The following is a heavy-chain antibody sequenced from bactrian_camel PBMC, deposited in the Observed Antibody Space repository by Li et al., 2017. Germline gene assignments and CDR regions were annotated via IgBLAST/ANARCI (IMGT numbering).Heavy chain of an antibody. CDR1: GYTSGTSC. Sequence: HVQLVESGGGSVQAGGSLRLSCAASGYTSGTSCMGWFRQAPGKEREAVATIYTPGGGTRYTDSAAYYADSVKGRFTISQDNAKNTLYLQMNSLKPEDTAMYYCAADSIVCAVGLIGGYWGQGTQVTVS. CDR3: AADSIVCAVGLIGGY. J-gene: IGHJ6*01. V-gene: IGHV3S1*01. CDR2: IYTPGGGTRYTDSAA.